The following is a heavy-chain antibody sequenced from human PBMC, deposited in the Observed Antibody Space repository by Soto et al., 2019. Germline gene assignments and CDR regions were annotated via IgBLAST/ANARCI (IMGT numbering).Heavy chain of an antibody. Sequence: ASVKVSCKASGYTFTSYGISWVRQAPGQGLEWMGWISAYNGNTNYAQKLQGRVTMTTDTSTSTAYMELRSLRSDDTAVYYCARDGVLRFLEWLLPNNWFDPWGQGTLVTVSS. CDR1: GYTFTSYG. CDR3: ARDGVLRFLEWLLPNNWFDP. J-gene: IGHJ5*02. D-gene: IGHD3-3*01. CDR2: ISAYNGNT. V-gene: IGHV1-18*01.